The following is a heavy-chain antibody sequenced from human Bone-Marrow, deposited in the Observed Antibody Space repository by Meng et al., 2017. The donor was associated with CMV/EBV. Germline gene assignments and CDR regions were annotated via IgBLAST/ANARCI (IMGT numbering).Heavy chain of an antibody. V-gene: IGHV3-23*01. CDR2: IDISGGST. J-gene: IGHJ4*02. CDR3: AKDLPGVVWFGE. D-gene: IGHD3-10*01. Sequence: GESLKISCAASGFTFTSSAMSWVRQAPGKGLEWVSSIDISGGSTYYADSVRGRFTISRDNSKNMLYLQRNSLRAEDTAVYYCAKDLPGVVWFGEWGQGTLVTVSS. CDR1: GFTFTSSA.